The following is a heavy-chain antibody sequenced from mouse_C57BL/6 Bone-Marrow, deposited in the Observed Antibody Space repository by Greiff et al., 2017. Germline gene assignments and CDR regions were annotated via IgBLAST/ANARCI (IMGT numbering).Heavy chain of an antibody. CDR1: GFTFSSYA. CDR2: ISDGGSYT. V-gene: IGHV5-4*03. CDR3: ARIRGWYFDV. J-gene: IGHJ1*03. Sequence: EVKLMESGGGLVKPGGSLKLSCAASGFTFSSYAMSWVRQTPEQRLAWVATISDGGSYTYYPDNVKGRFTISRNNAKTNLYLQMSHLRSEDTAMYYCARIRGWYFDVWGTGTTVTVSS.